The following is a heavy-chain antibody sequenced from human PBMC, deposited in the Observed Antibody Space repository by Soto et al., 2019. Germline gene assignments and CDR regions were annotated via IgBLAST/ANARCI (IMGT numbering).Heavy chain of an antibody. J-gene: IGHJ6*02. CDR1: SYIFVNYG. CDR3: AMVDLYVTPTPQDV. V-gene: IGHV1-18*01. D-gene: IGHD3-16*01. Sequence: QVQLEQCGDEVKKPGASVKVSCKASSYIFVNYGIDWVRQAHGQGLEWLGWISPYTGNTYYATKVQGRLTLTTDTSTSTAFMDLGSLTSVDTAVYYCAMVDLYVTPTPQDVWGQGTTVTVSS. CDR2: ISPYTGNT.